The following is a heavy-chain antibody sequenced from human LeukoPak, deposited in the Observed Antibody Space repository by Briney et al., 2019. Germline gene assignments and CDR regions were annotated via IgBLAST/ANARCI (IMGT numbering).Heavy chain of an antibody. D-gene: IGHD2-15*01. CDR1: GFTFSSYG. V-gene: IGHV3-23*01. CDR3: AKGSISGVVLVPATCAPNDY. CDR2: ISGSGGST. J-gene: IGHJ4*02. Sequence: GGSLRLSCAASGFTFSSYGMSWVRQAPVKGLEWVSGISGSGGSTYYVDSVKGRFTISRDNSKNTLYLQVNSLTVEDTAIYYCAKGSISGVVLVPATCAPNDYWGQGTLVTVSS.